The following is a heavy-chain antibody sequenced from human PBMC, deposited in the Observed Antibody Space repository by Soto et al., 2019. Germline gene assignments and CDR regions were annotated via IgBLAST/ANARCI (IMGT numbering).Heavy chain of an antibody. J-gene: IGHJ6*02. V-gene: IGHV3-53*01. CDR2: IYSGDST. CDR1: GFTVSSNY. Sequence: PGGSLRLSCAASGFTVSSNYMSWVRQAPGKGLEWVSVIYSGDSTYYADSVKGRFTISRDNSKNTLYLQMNSLRAEDTAVYYCARDYADGGPYYYGMDVWGQGTTVTVSS. CDR3: ARDYADGGPYYYGMDV. D-gene: IGHD3-10*01.